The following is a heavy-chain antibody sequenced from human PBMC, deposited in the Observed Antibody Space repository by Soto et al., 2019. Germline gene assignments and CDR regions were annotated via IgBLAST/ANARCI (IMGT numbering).Heavy chain of an antibody. J-gene: IGHJ3*02. D-gene: IGHD6-19*01. CDR2: TYYRSKWYN. V-gene: IGHV6-1*01. Sequence: SQTLSLTCAISGDSVSSNSAAWNWIRQSPSRGLEWLGRTYYRSKWYNDYAVSVKSRITINPDTSKNQFSLQLNSVTPEDTAVYYCARDRYRSGWYHDAFDIWGQGTMVTVSS. CDR3: ARDRYRSGWYHDAFDI. CDR1: GDSVSSNSAA.